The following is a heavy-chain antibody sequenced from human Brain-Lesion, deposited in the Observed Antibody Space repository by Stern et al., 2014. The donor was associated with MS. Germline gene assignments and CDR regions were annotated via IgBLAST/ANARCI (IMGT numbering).Heavy chain of an antibody. CDR2: IWPGDSDT. CDR3: ARRGDSSSSGFDY. Sequence: EVQLVESGAEVKKPGESLKISCKGSGYRFTSNWIGWVRQMPGKGLEWIGSIWPGDSDTRYSPSFQGQGTISADKSISTAYLQWSSLQASDTAMYYCARRGDSSSSGFDYWGQGTLVIVSS. D-gene: IGHD6-6*01. V-gene: IGHV5-51*01. J-gene: IGHJ4*02. CDR1: GYRFTSNW.